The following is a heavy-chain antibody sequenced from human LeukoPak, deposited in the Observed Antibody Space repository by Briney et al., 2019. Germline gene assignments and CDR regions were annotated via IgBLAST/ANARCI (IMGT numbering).Heavy chain of an antibody. D-gene: IGHD2-2*01. CDR2: ISHSGST. CDR3: SGYCGSTTCYDY. J-gene: IGHJ4*02. CDR1: GFSISSGYY. V-gene: IGHV4-38-2*02. Sequence: SETLSLTCTVSGFSISSGYYWGWIRQPPGKGLEWIGSISHSGSTYYNPSLKSRLTISLDTSKNQFSLKLSSVTAADTAMFYCSGYCGSTTCYDYWGQGNLVTVSS.